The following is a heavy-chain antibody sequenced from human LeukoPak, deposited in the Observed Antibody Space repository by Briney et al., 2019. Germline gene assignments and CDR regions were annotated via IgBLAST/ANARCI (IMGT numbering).Heavy chain of an antibody. CDR1: GGSISSGGYY. CDR2: IYHSGST. D-gene: IGHD6-13*01. CDR3: ARERRIAAAGTSEPDAFDI. Sequence: PSETLSLTCTVSGGSISSGGYYWSWIRQPPGKGLEWIGYIYHSGSTYYNPSLKSRVTISVDRSKNQFSLKLSSVTAADTAVYYCARERRIAAAGTSEPDAFDIWGQGTMVTVSS. J-gene: IGHJ3*02. V-gene: IGHV4-30-2*01.